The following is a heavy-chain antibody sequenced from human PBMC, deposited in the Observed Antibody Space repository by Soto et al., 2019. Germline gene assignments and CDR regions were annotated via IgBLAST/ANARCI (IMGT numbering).Heavy chain of an antibody. V-gene: IGHV4-34*01. CDR3: ARGYYDSSGSPLDY. CDR1: GGSFSGYY. Sequence: SETLSLTCAVYGGSFSGYYWSWIRQPPGKGLEWIGEINHSGSTNYNPSLKSRVTISVDTSKNQFSLKLSSVTAADTAVYYCARGYYDSSGSPLDYWGQGTLVTVSS. D-gene: IGHD3-22*01. CDR2: INHSGST. J-gene: IGHJ4*02.